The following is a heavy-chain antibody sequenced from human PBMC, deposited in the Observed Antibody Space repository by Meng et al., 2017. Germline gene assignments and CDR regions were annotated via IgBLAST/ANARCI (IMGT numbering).Heavy chain of an antibody. CDR1: GESFSGYY. CDR2: ITNSGTT. Sequence: QVQLQQWGAGLLKPSEPLSLTCAVYGESFSGYYWSLIRQPPGKGLEWIGEITNSGTTNCNPSLKSRVTMSVATSKKQFSLKLSSVTAADTALYYCRLAYCDSDCGDYWGQGILVTVSS. D-gene: IGHD2-21*02. V-gene: IGHV4-34*01. J-gene: IGHJ4*02. CDR3: RLAYCDSDCGDY.